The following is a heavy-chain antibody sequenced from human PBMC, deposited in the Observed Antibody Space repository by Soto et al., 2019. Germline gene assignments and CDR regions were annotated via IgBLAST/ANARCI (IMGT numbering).Heavy chain of an antibody. D-gene: IGHD3-10*01. J-gene: IGHJ3*02. CDR1: GYTFSNYW. CDR2: INPSDSSA. Sequence: GGSLRLSCQGSGYTFSNYWISWVRLVPGKGLEWMGRINPSDSSAEYSPPFGGQVTMSSEKSISTVFLQWSSLKASDTAMYYCAKSEVLEIWGQGTMVTVSS. CDR3: AKSEVLEI. V-gene: IGHV5-10-1*01.